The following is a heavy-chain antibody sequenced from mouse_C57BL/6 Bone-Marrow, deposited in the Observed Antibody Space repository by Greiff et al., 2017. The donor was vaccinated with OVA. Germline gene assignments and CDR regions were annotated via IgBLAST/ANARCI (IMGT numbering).Heavy chain of an antibody. D-gene: IGHD1-1*01. Sequence: EVQRVESGGDLVKPGGSLKLSCAASGFTFSSYGMSWVRQTPDKRLEWVANISSGGSYTYYPDSVKGRFTISRDNAKNTLSLQMSSLKSEDTAMYYCARHGDYGSFFDYWGQGTTLTVSS. V-gene: IGHV5-6*01. CDR2: ISSGGSYT. CDR3: ARHGDYGSFFDY. J-gene: IGHJ2*01. CDR1: GFTFSSYG.